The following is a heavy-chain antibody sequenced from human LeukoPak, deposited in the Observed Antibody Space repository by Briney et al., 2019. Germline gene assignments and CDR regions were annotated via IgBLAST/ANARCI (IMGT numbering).Heavy chain of an antibody. CDR1: GGSISSYY. CDR2: IYYSGST. J-gene: IGHJ5*02. Sequence: SETLSLTCTVSGGSISSYYWGWIRQPPGQGLEWIGSIYYSGSTYYNPSLKSRVTISVDTSKNQFSLTLSSVTAADTAVYYCARHAWFDPWGQGTLVTVSS. V-gene: IGHV4-39*01. CDR3: ARHAWFDP.